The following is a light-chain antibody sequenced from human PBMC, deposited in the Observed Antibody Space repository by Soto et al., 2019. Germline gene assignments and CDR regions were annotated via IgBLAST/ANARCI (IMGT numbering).Light chain of an antibody. CDR3: QPRASWPLT. Sequence: EIVLTQSPATLSLSPRERATLSCRASQYIGGYLAWSQLRPGQGPRLLIFDAASRATGIPAGVSGSGSGTDFTLTISRLEPEDFAVYYCQPRASWPLTFGGGTNVEIK. J-gene: IGKJ4*01. CDR2: DAA. V-gene: IGKV3-11*01. CDR1: QYIGGY.